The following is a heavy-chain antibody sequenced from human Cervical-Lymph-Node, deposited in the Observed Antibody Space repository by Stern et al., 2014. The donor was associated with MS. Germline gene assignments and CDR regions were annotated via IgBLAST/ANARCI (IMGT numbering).Heavy chain of an antibody. CDR2: ISPIVGTA. CDR1: GGTFSSYA. CDR3: ASLTGDGLYYFDY. Sequence: QVQLVQSGAEVKKPGSSVKVSCKASGGTFSSYAISWVRQAPGQGLEWMGGISPIVGTANYAQKFQGRGAITADESTSTAYMELSSLRSEDTAVYYCASLTGDGLYYFDYWGQGTLVTVSS. V-gene: IGHV1-69*01. D-gene: IGHD7-27*01. J-gene: IGHJ4*02.